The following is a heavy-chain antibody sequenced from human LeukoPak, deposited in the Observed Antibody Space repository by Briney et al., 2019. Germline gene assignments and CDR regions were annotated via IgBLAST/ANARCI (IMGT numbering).Heavy chain of an antibody. D-gene: IGHD6-19*01. CDR1: GFTLSSYE. CDR3: ARDGSFIAVAGTGGFDP. CDR2: ISGSGGRT. V-gene: IGHV3-23*01. Sequence: PGGSLRLSCTASGFTLSSYEMSWIRQAPGKGLEWVSTISGSGGRTYYADSVKGRFTISRDNSKNTLYLQMNSLRAEDTAVYYCARDGSFIAVAGTGGFDPWGQGTLVTVSS. J-gene: IGHJ5*02.